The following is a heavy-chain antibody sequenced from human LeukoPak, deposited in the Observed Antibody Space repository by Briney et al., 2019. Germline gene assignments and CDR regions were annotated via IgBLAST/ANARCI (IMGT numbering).Heavy chain of an antibody. CDR3: AKDDYGDYGSFFDY. CDR1: GFTFSSYS. D-gene: IGHD4-17*01. Sequence: GGSLRLSCAASGFTFSSYSMNWVRQAPGKGLEWVSAISGSGGSTYYADSVKGRFTISRDNSKNTLYLQMNSLRAEDTAVYYCAKDDYGDYGSFFDYWGQGTLVTVSS. J-gene: IGHJ4*02. V-gene: IGHV3-23*01. CDR2: ISGSGGST.